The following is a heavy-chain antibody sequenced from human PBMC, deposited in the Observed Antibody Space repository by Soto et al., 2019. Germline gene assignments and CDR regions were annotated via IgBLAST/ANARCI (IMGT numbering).Heavy chain of an antibody. Sequence: ASVKVSCKASGYTFTSYDINWVRRATGQGLEWMGWMNPNSGNTGYAQKFQGRVTMTRNTSISTAYMELSSLRSEDTAVYYCARDSGEYSYLDYWGQGALVTVSS. CDR3: ARDSGEYSYLDY. CDR1: GYTFTSYD. CDR2: MNPNSGNT. J-gene: IGHJ4*02. V-gene: IGHV1-8*01. D-gene: IGHD5-18*01.